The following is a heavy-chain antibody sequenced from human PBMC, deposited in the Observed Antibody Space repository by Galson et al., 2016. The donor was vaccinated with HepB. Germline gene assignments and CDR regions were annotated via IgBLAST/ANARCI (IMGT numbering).Heavy chain of an antibody. Sequence: SCKASGYSFTAYGIGWVRQAPGQGLEWMGWIGTYNGYATYAQKLQGRVTMTTDTSTSTAYMELRSLRSDDTAVYYCARNDSSGYYSRWGQGTLVTVSS. D-gene: IGHD3-22*01. V-gene: IGHV1-18*01. CDR1: GYSFTAYG. CDR2: IGTYNGYA. J-gene: IGHJ4*02. CDR3: ARNDSSGYYSR.